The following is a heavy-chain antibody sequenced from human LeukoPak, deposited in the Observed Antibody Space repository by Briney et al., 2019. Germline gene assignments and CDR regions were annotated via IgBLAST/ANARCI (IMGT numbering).Heavy chain of an antibody. Sequence: TGGSLRLSCGASGFTVSNNHMSWVRQAPGKGLEWVSITYSDGTTYYADSVKGRFTMSRDNSKNTLYLQMNSLRAEDTAVYYCAKERGLSGSYPFDYWGQGTLVTVSS. CDR2: TYSDGTT. CDR3: AKERGLSGSYPFDY. D-gene: IGHD1-26*01. J-gene: IGHJ4*02. CDR1: GFTVSNNH. V-gene: IGHV3-53*01.